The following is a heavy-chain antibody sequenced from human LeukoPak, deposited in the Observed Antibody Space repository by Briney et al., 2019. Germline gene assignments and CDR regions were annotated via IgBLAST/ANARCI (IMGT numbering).Heavy chain of an antibody. CDR3: AKEGHYYDSSGYQYYYYYGMDV. D-gene: IGHD3-22*01. J-gene: IGHJ6*02. Sequence: GGSLRLSCAASGFTFSSYAMSWVRQAPGKGLEWVSAISGSGGSTYYADSVRGRFTISRDNSKNTLYLQMNSLRAEDTAVYYCAKEGHYYDSSGYQYYYYYGMDVWGQGTTVTVSS. CDR2: ISGSGGST. CDR1: GFTFSSYA. V-gene: IGHV3-23*01.